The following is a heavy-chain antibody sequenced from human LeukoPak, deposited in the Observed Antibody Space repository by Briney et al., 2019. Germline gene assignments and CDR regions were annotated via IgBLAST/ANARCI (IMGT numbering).Heavy chain of an antibody. J-gene: IGHJ4*02. V-gene: IGHV1-69*04. Sequence: ASVKVSCKASGGAFSSYVISWVRQAPGQGLEWMGRIIPILGIASYAQKFQGRVTITADKSTSTAYMELSSLRSEDTAVYYCARAVHGGFLYYFDYWGQGILVTVSS. CDR3: ARAVHGGFLYYFDY. CDR2: IIPILGIA. D-gene: IGHD3-3*01. CDR1: GGAFSSYV.